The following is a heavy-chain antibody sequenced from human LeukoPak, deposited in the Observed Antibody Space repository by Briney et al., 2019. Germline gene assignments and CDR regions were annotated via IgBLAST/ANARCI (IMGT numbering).Heavy chain of an antibody. Sequence: PGRSLRLSCSASGFRFSTYGMHWLRQAPGKGLEWVAVISFNGSNTYYVDSVKGRFTIPRDNSKNTVFLQMNGLRHEDTAVYYCAKDPSGSYYFDYWGLGTLVTVSS. CDR3: AKDPSGSYYFDY. J-gene: IGHJ4*02. CDR2: ISFNGSNT. V-gene: IGHV3-30*18. D-gene: IGHD6-19*01. CDR1: GFRFSTYG.